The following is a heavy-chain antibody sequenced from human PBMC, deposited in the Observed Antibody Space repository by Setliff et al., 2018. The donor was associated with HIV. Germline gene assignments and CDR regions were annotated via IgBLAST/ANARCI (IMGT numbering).Heavy chain of an antibody. CDR1: GDTFSSYA. Sequence: ASVKVSCKASGDTFSSYAISWVRQAPGQGLEWMGRIVPIFGTTIYAQKFQGRVTFTADKATSTAYMEMSSLKSEDTAVYYCARSRRDLIVGEAVGYFDFWGQGTLVTVSS. V-gene: IGHV1-69*06. D-gene: IGHD3-22*01. CDR3: ARSRRDLIVGEAVGYFDF. J-gene: IGHJ4*02. CDR2: IVPIFGTT.